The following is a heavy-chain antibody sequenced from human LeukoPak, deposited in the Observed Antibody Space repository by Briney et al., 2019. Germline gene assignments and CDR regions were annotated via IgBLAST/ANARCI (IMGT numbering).Heavy chain of an antibody. CDR2: IYYSGST. D-gene: IGHD4-11*01. J-gene: IGHJ5*02. Sequence: SETLSLTCTVSGCPLSSYYLSLIPQPPRKGLELVGYIYYSGSTNYNPSLKSRVTISVDTSKNQFSLKLSSVTAADTAVYYCARDDYSNYWYWFDPWGQGTLVTVSS. CDR1: GCPLSSYY. V-gene: IGHV4-59*01. CDR3: ARDDYSNYWYWFDP.